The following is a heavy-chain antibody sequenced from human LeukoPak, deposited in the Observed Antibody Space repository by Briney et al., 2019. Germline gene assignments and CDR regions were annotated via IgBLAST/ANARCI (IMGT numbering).Heavy chain of an antibody. CDR3: ASGPRPFGYNYFDY. V-gene: IGHV3-48*02. J-gene: IGHJ4*02. CDR1: GFTFSSYS. Sequence: GGSLRLSCAASGFTFSSYSMNWVRQAPGKGLEWVSYISSSSSTIYYADSVKGRFTISRDNAKNSLYLQMNSLRDEDTAVYYCASGPRPFGYNYFDYWGQGTLVTVSS. CDR2: ISSSSSTI. D-gene: IGHD6-13*01.